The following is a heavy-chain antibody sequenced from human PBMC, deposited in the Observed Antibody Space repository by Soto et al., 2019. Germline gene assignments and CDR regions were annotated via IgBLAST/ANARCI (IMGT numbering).Heavy chain of an antibody. V-gene: IGHV3-15*07. CDR3: TTVVVPAAAPHYYYYGMDV. J-gene: IGHJ6*02. D-gene: IGHD2-2*01. CDR1: GFTFSNAW. Sequence: GGSLRLSCAASGFTFSNAWMNWVRQAPGKGLEWDGRIKSKTDGGTTDYAAPVKGRFTISRDDSKNTLYLQMNSLKTEDTAVYYCTTVVVPAAAPHYYYYGMDVWGQGTTVTVSS. CDR2: IKSKTDGGTT.